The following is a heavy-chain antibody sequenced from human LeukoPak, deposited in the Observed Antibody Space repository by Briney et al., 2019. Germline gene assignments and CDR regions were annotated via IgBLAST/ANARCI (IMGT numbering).Heavy chain of an antibody. D-gene: IGHD3-16*02. Sequence: ASVKVSCKASGYTFTSYGISWVRQAPGQGLEWMGWNSAYNGNTNYAQKLQGRVTMTTDTSTSTAYMELRSLRSDDTAVYYCARSHFGGVIMGFDYWGQGTLVTVSS. J-gene: IGHJ4*02. CDR1: GYTFTSYG. V-gene: IGHV1-18*01. CDR2: NSAYNGNT. CDR3: ARSHFGGVIMGFDY.